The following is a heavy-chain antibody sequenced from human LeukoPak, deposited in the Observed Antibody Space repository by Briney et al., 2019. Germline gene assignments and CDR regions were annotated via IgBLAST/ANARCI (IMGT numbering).Heavy chain of an antibody. D-gene: IGHD4-17*01. J-gene: IGHJ5*02. Sequence: SVKVSCKASGGTFSSYAISWVRQAPGQGLEWMGRIIPILGIANYAQKFQGRVTITADKSTSTAYMELSSLRSEDTAVYYCAKWPTVTPVGDWFDPWGQGTLVTVSS. CDR2: IIPILGIA. CDR1: GGTFSSYA. CDR3: AKWPTVTPVGDWFDP. V-gene: IGHV1-69*04.